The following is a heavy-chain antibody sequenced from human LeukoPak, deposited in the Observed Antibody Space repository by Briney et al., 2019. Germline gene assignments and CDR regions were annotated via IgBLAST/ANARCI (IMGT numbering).Heavy chain of an antibody. D-gene: IGHD3-10*01. CDR2: ISTYNGNT. V-gene: IGHV1-18*01. CDR3: ARHTLYGSGSYYVYYFDY. CDR1: GYTFTSYD. J-gene: IGHJ4*02. Sequence: EASVKVSCKASGYTFTSYDISWVRQAPGQGLEWMGWISTYNGNTNYAQKLQGRVTMTTDTSTSTAYMELRSLRSDDTAVYYCARHTLYGSGSYYVYYFDYWGQGTLVTVSS.